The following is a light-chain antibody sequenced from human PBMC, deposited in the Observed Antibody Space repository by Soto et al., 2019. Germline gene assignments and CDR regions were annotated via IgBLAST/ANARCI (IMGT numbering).Light chain of an antibody. CDR1: NIGSKS. J-gene: IGLJ1*01. CDR3: QVWHSSSDHYV. Sequence: SYELTQPPSVSVAPGQTARITWGGNNIGSKSVHWYQQKPGQAPVLVVYDDSDRPSGIPERFSGSNSGNTATLTISRVEAGDEADYYCQVWHSSSDHYVFGTGTKVTVL. V-gene: IGLV3-21*02. CDR2: DDS.